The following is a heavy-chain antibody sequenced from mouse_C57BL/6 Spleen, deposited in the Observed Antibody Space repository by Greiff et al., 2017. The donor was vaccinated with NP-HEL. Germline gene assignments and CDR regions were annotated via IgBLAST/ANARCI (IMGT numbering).Heavy chain of an antibody. CDR3: ESFTTVVANWYFDV. Sequence: VQLQQSGPELVKPGASVKMSCKASGYTFTDYNMHWVKQSPGKSLEWIGNINPNNGGTSYNQKFKGKATLTVNKSSSTAYMELRSLTSEKSAVYDFESFTTVVANWYFDVWGKGTTVTVSS. J-gene: IGHJ1*03. V-gene: IGHV1-22*01. D-gene: IGHD1-1*01. CDR1: GYTFTDYN. CDR2: INPNNGGT.